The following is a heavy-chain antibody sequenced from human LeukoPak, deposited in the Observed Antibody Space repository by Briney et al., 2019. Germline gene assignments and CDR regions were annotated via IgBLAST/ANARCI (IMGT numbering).Heavy chain of an antibody. D-gene: IGHD2-15*01. Sequence: GGSLRLSCAASGFTFSSYAMSWVRQAPGKGLEWVSAISGSGGSTFYADSVKGRFTISRDNSKNTLYLQMNSLRAEDTAVYYCAKGSKAYCSGGSCYEFDYWGQGTLVTVSS. CDR2: ISGSGGST. V-gene: IGHV3-23*01. J-gene: IGHJ4*02. CDR3: AKGSKAYCSGGSCYEFDY. CDR1: GFTFSSYA.